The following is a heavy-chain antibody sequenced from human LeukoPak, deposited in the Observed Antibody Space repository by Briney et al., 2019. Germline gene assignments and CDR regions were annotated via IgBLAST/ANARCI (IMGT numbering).Heavy chain of an antibody. J-gene: IGHJ6*03. CDR1: GFTFSSYG. CDR2: IRYDGSNK. D-gene: IGHD1-26*01. Sequence: PGGSLRLSCAASGFTFSSYGMHWVRQAPGKGLEWVAFIRYDGSNKYYADSVKGRFTISRDNSKNTLYLQMNSLRAEDTAVYYCATSGIVDTRSRYYYYYMDVWGKGTTVTISS. CDR3: ATSGIVDTRSRYYYYYMDV. V-gene: IGHV3-30*02.